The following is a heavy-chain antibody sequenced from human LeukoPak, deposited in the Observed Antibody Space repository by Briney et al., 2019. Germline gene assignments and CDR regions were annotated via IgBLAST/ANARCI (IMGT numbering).Heavy chain of an antibody. CDR1: AFSFSAYA. Sequence: AGSLRLSCDASAFSFSAYAMHWLPQAPGKGLHCAAITSQDVRNNFYAESVQGRFTISRDNFKNTVYLQMNRLRVEDTAVYFCARDKGEGIYYFYMDVWGKGTTVTVSS. D-gene: IGHD3-16*01. V-gene: IGHV3-30-3*01. CDR3: ARDKGEGIYYFYMDV. CDR2: TSQDVRNN. J-gene: IGHJ6*03.